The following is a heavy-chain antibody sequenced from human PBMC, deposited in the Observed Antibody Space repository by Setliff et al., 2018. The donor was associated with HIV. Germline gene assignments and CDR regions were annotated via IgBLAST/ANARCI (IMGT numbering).Heavy chain of an antibody. J-gene: IGHJ5*02. CDR3: ARPRRVRSRAWYWFDI. CDR2: VYHTGST. Sequence: SETLSLTCGVSGYSMSSGYYWGWIRQPPGKGLEWIGNVYHTGSTYYNPSLKSRVTISVDSSKNQFSLNLFSVTAADTAVYYCARPRRVRSRAWYWFDIWGQGTLVTVSS. V-gene: IGHV4-38-2*01. D-gene: IGHD6-19*01. CDR1: GYSMSSGYY.